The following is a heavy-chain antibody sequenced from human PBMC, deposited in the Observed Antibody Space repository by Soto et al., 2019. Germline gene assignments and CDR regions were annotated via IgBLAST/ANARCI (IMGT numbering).Heavy chain of an antibody. Sequence: SETLSLTCAVSGVSLTSGNWWTWVRQSPQRGLEYIGEIFHDGTANYYPSFERRVAMSVDTPRNQFSLKLTSVTAADTAVYFCARLVYDTRLNYMYFDFWGPGTLVTAPQ. D-gene: IGHD3-10*01. CDR2: IFHDGTA. CDR3: ARLVYDTRLNYMYFDF. V-gene: IGHV4-4*02. J-gene: IGHJ4*02. CDR1: GVSLTSGNW.